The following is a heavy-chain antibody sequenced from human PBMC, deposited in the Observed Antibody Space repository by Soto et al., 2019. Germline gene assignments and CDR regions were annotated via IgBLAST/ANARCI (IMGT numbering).Heavy chain of an antibody. J-gene: IGHJ4*02. CDR3: ARTLKIPMVRGATTFDY. CDR2: MNPNSGNT. Sequence: QVQLVQSGAEVKKPGASVKVSCKASGYTFTSYDINWVRQATGQGLEWMGWMNPNSGNTGYAQKFQGRVTMTMNTSISTAYMELSSLRSEDTAVYYCARTLKIPMVRGATTFDYWGQGTLVTVSS. D-gene: IGHD3-10*01. V-gene: IGHV1-8*01. CDR1: GYTFTSYD.